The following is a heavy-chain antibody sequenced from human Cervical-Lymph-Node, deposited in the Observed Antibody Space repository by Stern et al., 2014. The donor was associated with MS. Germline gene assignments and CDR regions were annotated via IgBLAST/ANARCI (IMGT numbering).Heavy chain of an antibody. CDR1: GFSLSTSGLG. CDR3: AHRTAGPFDY. J-gene: IGHJ4*02. V-gene: IGHV2-5*02. Sequence: QITLKESGPALVKPTQTLTLTCTFSGFSLSTSGLGVGWIRQPPGQALEWLAYIYWDDQKRYSPSLKSRITITKDSTKNQVVLTRTNVDPVDTATYYCAHRTAGPFDYWGQGTLVTVSS. CDR2: IYWDDQK.